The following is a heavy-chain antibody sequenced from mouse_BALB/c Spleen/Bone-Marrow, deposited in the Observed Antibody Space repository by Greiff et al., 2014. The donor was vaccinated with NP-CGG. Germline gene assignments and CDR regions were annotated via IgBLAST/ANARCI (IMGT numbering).Heavy chain of an antibody. CDR1: GFNIKDTY. J-gene: IGHJ4*01. CDR3: AGGWLPSYAMDY. Sequence: EVKLVESGAELVKPRASVKLSCTASGFNIKDTYMHWVKQRPEQGLEWIGRIDPANGNTKYDPKFQGKATITADTSSNTAYLQLSSLTSEDTAVYYCAGGWLPSYAMDYWGQGTSVTVSS. V-gene: IGHV14-3*02. D-gene: IGHD2-2*01. CDR2: IDPANGNT.